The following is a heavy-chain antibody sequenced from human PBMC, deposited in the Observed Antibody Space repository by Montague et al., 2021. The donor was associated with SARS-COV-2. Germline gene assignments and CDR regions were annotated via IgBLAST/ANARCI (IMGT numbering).Heavy chain of an antibody. CDR1: GGSFSNYY. Sequence: SETLSLTCAVYGGSFSNYYWSWIRQPPGKGLEWIGDSNHSGSTNYNPSPKRRVTISVDTSKNQFSLTLNSVTAADTAVYYCERGILSRNMAVVVVVGGMYYFDSWGQGTLVTVSS. V-gene: IGHV4-34*01. J-gene: IGHJ4*02. CDR2: SNHSGST. D-gene: IGHD3-22*01. CDR3: ERGILSRNMAVVVVVGGMYYFDS.